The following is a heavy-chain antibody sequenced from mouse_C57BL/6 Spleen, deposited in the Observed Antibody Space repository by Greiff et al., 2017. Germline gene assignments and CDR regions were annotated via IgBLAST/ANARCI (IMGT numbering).Heavy chain of an antibody. CDR1: GFTFSSYT. V-gene: IGHV5-9*01. CDR3: ARQGYLYYFDY. Sequence: EVKVVESGGGLVKPGGSLKLSCAASGFTFSSYTMSWVRQTPEKRLEWVATISGGGGNTYYPDSVKGRFTISRDNAKNTLYLQMSSLRSEDTALYYCARQGYLYYFDYWGKGTTLTVSS. D-gene: IGHD3-1*01. J-gene: IGHJ2*01. CDR2: ISGGGGNT.